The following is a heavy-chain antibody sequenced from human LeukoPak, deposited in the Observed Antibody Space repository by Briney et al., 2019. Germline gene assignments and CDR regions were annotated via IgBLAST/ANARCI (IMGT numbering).Heavy chain of an antibody. CDR2: ISSSSSYI. Sequence: GGSLRLSCAASGFTFSSYSMNWVRHAPGKGLEWVLSISSSSSYIYYADSVKGRFTISRDNANHSLYLQMNSLRAEDTAVYYCARYVVVPATAFDPWGQGTLVTVSS. V-gene: IGHV3-21*01. D-gene: IGHD2-2*01. CDR1: GFTFSSYS. J-gene: IGHJ5*02. CDR3: ARYVVVPATAFDP.